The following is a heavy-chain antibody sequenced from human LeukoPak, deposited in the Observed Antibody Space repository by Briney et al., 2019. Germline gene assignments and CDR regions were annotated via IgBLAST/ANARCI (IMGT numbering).Heavy chain of an antibody. D-gene: IGHD3/OR15-3a*01. V-gene: IGHV3-21*04. CDR1: GFTFSSYS. Sequence: GGSLRLSCAASGFTFSSYSMNWVRQVPGKGLEWVSSISSSSSYIYYADSVKGRFTISRDNAKNTLYLQMNSLRAEDTAIYYCATGGLGISPFEYWGQGTLVTVSS. J-gene: IGHJ4*02. CDR3: ATGGLGISPFEY. CDR2: ISSSSSYI.